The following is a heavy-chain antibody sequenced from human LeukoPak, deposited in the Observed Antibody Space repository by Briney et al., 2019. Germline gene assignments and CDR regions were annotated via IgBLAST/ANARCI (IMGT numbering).Heavy chain of an antibody. Sequence: ASVKVSCKASGYTFTSYDINWVRQATGQGLEWMGWMNPNSGNTGYAQKFQGRVTMTRNTSVSTAYMELSSLRSEDTAVYYCARGRRAAAGTLFYWGQGTLVTVSS. CDR3: ARGRRAAAGTLFY. CDR1: GYTFTSYD. V-gene: IGHV1-8*01. D-gene: IGHD6-13*01. CDR2: MNPNSGNT. J-gene: IGHJ4*02.